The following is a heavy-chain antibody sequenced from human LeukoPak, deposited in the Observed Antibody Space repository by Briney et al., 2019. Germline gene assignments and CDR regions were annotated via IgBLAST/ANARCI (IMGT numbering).Heavy chain of an antibody. Sequence: GGSLRLSCAASGFTFSSYAMSWVRQAPGKGLEWVSAISGSGGSTYYADSVKGRFTISRDNSKNTLYLQMYSLRAEDTAVYYCAKNTYYDFWSGPDAAFDYWGQGTLVTVSS. J-gene: IGHJ4*02. CDR1: GFTFSSYA. CDR2: ISGSGGST. V-gene: IGHV3-23*01. D-gene: IGHD3-3*01. CDR3: AKNTYYDFWSGPDAAFDY.